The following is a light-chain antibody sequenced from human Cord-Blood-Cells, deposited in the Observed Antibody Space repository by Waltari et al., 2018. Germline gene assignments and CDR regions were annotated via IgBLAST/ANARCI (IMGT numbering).Light chain of an antibody. J-gene: IGLJ2*01. CDR2: DVS. V-gene: IGLV2-11*01. CDR1: SSDVGGYNY. Sequence: QSALTQPRSVSGSPGPSVTISCTGTSSDVGGYNYVSWSQQHPGKAPKLMIYDVSKRPSGVPDRFSGSKSGNTASLTISGLQAEDEADYYCCSYAGSYTPHVVFGGGTKLTVL. CDR3: CSYAGSYTPHVV.